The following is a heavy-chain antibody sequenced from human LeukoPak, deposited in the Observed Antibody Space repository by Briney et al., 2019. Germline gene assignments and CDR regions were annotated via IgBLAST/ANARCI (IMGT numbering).Heavy chain of an antibody. D-gene: IGHD2-2*02. V-gene: IGHV4-59*11. Sequence: SETLSLTCTVSGGSISSHYWSWIRQPPGKGLEWIGYIYYSGSTNYNPSLKSRVTISVDTSKNQFSLKLSSVTAADTAVYYCARGRYCSSTSCYTYCDYWGQGTLVTVSS. CDR2: IYYSGST. CDR1: GGSISSHY. CDR3: ARGRYCSSTSCYTYCDY. J-gene: IGHJ4*02.